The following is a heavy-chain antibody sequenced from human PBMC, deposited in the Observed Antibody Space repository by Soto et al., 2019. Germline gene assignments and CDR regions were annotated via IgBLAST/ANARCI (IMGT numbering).Heavy chain of an antibody. Sequence: GGSLRLSGAVSGFAVSSSFLSWVRLAPGKGLEWVSAIYNDGSTYYADAVQGRFTISRDVSKATLYLKMSSLRAEDMAVYYCARSYTWTGLFDYWGQGTLVTVSS. CDR1: GFAVSSSF. D-gene: IGHD2-2*02. CDR3: ARSYTWTGLFDY. V-gene: IGHV3-53*01. J-gene: IGHJ4*02. CDR2: IYNDGST.